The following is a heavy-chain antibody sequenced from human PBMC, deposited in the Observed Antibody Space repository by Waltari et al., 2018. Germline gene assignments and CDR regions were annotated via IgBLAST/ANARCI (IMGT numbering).Heavy chain of an antibody. Sequence: EVQLVESGGGLVKPGESLRLSCSASGFTFSSDWMSWVRQAPGKGLEWVARIKSKNDGGTTDYAAPVKGRFTISRDDSKNTLFLQMNSLETEDNAVYYCNIDPGSTTNFSGYGMDVWGQGTTVTVSS. J-gene: IGHJ6*02. V-gene: IGHV3-15*01. CDR1: GFTFSSDW. CDR3: NIDPGSTTNFSGYGMDV. D-gene: IGHD2-8*01. CDR2: IKSKNDGGTT.